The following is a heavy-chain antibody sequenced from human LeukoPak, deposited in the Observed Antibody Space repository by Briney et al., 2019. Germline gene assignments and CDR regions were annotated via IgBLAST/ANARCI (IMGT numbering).Heavy chain of an antibody. CDR3: AKDQYYCGSGSYYDY. V-gene: IGHV3-23*01. D-gene: IGHD3-10*01. J-gene: IGHJ4*02. CDR1: GFTFSSYA. Sequence: GGSLRLSCAASGFTFSSYAMSWVRQAPGKGLEWVSAISGSGGSTYYADSVKGRFTISRDNSKNTLYLQMNSLRAEDTAVYYCAKDQYYCGSGSYYDYWGQGTLVTVSS. CDR2: ISGSGGST.